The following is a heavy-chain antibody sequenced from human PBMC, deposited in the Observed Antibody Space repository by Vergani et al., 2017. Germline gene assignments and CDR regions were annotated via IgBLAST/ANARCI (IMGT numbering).Heavy chain of an antibody. CDR2: INSDGSST. J-gene: IGHJ3*02. CDR1: GFTFSSYW. V-gene: IGHV3-74*01. D-gene: IGHD3-9*01. Sequence: VQLVESGGGLVQPGGSLRLSCAASGFTFSSYWMHWVRQAPGKGLVWVSRINSDGSSTSYADSVKGRFTISRDNSKNTLYLQMNSLRAEDTAVYYCARETPFYDILTGYYTGAFDIWGQGTMVTVSS. CDR3: ARETPFYDILTGYYTGAFDI.